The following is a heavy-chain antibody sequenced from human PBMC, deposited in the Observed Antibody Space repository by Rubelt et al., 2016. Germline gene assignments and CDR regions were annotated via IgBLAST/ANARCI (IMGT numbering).Heavy chain of an antibody. D-gene: IGHD2-2*01. CDR2: IYYSGST. CDR1: GGSISSSSYY. Sequence: QLQLQESGPGLVKPSETLSLTCTVSGGSISSSSYYWGWIRQPPGKGLEWIGSIYYSGSTYYNPSRKVRAPLAVDMSKTQCSRKLSSVTAADTAVYYCARQVIVVVPAAENWFDPWGQGTLVTVSS. J-gene: IGHJ5*02. V-gene: IGHV4-39*01. CDR3: ARQVIVVVPAAENWFDP.